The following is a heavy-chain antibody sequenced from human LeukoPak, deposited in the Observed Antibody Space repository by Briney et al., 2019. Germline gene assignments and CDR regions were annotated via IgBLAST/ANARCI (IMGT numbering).Heavy chain of an antibody. CDR1: GFTFSNYW. CDR3: ARDPVLSGSYYNYYYYFDY. Sequence: GGSLRLSCAASGFTFSNYWMSWVRQAPGKGLEWVANIKQDGSEKYYVDSVKGRFTISRDNAKNSLYLQMNSLRAEDTAVYYCARDPVLSGSYYNYYYYFDYWGQGTLVTVSS. V-gene: IGHV3-7*01. CDR2: IKQDGSEK. J-gene: IGHJ4*02. D-gene: IGHD3-10*01.